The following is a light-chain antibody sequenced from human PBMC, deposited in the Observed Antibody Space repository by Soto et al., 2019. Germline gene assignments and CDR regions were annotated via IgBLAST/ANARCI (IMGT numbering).Light chain of an antibody. V-gene: IGKV1-39*01. Sequence: IQMTQSPSSLSASVGDRVTITCRASQSISSYLNWYQQKPGKAPKLLIYAASSLQSGLPSRFRGSGSGTDCTLTSSSLQPEDFATYYCQQSYSTPLCTFGQGTKLEIK. CDR2: AAS. CDR1: QSISSY. J-gene: IGKJ2*02. CDR3: QQSYSTPLCT.